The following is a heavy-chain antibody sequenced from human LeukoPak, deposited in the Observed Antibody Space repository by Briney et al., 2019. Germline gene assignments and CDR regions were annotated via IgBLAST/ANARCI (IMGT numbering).Heavy chain of an antibody. CDR2: IRYDGSNK. Sequence: GGSLRLSCAASGFTFSSYGMHWVRQAPGKGPEWVAFIRYDGSNKYYADSVKGRFTISRDNSKNTLYLQMNSLRAEDTAVYYCAKDLSYGRGGFDYWGQGTLVTVSS. CDR3: AKDLSYGRGGFDY. CDR1: GFTFSSYG. J-gene: IGHJ4*02. D-gene: IGHD5-18*01. V-gene: IGHV3-30*02.